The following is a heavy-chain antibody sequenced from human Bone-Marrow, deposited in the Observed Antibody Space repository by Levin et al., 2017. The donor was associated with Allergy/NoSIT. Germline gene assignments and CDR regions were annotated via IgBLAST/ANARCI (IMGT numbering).Heavy chain of an antibody. V-gene: IGHV4-34*01. CDR3: ARAHRADIVVVPAASYYYYMDV. Sequence: SQTLSLTCAVYGGSFSGYYWSWIRQPPGKGLEWIGEINHSGSTNYNPSLKSRVTISVDTSKNQFSLKLSSVTAADTAVYYCARAHRADIVVVPAASYYYYMDVWGKGTTVTVSS. CDR2: INHSGST. D-gene: IGHD2-2*01. J-gene: IGHJ6*03. CDR1: GGSFSGYY.